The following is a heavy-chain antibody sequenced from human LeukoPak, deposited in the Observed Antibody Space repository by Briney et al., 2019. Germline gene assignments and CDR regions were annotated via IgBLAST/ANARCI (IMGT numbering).Heavy chain of an antibody. D-gene: IGHD1-26*01. CDR3: ARHRGRGSYSGGFDY. V-gene: IGHV5-51*01. CDR1: GYSFTSYW. Sequence: GGSLEISCKGSGYSFTSYWIGWVRQMPGKGLEGMGIIYPGDADTRYSPSFQGEVTISAAKSISTAYLQWSSLKASDTAMYYCARHRGRGSYSGGFDYWGQGTLVTVSS. J-gene: IGHJ4*02. CDR2: IYPGDADT.